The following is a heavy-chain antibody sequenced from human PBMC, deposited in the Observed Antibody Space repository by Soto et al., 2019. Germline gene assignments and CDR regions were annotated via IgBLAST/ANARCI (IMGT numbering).Heavy chain of an antibody. CDR3: ARENIVGATWGLDY. D-gene: IGHD1-26*01. CDR2: IWYDGSNK. CDR1: GFTFSSYG. V-gene: IGHV3-33*01. J-gene: IGHJ4*02. Sequence: GGSLRLSCAASGFTFSSYGMHWVRQAPGKGLEWVAVIWYDGSNKYYADSVKGRFTISRDNSKNTLYLQMNSLRAEDTAVYYCARENIVGATWGLDYWGQGTLVTVSS.